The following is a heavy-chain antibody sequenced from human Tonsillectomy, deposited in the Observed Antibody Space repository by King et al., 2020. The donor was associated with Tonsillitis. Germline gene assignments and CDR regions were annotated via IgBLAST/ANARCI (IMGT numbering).Heavy chain of an antibody. CDR1: GCSFRNNA. J-gene: IGHJ4*02. CDR3: ARDLHCGGDCYFDY. D-gene: IGHD2-21*02. Sequence: LQLVQSGAEVKKPGSSVRVSCKASGCSFRNNACTWVRQAPGQGLEWVGGIIHISSAKNYAQQFKGRVTISADDSTSTTYMELSSLRSEDTAIYYCARDLHCGGDCYFDYWGQGTLVTVSS. V-gene: IGHV1-69*01. CDR2: IIHISSAK.